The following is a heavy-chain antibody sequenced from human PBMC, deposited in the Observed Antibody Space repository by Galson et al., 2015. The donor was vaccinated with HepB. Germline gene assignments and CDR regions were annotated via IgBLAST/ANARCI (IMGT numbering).Heavy chain of an antibody. CDR2: ISYDGGNK. J-gene: IGHJ6*02. CDR3: VRDRGVDHYYGVDV. Sequence: SLRLSCAASGFGFGYYGMHWVRQAPGKGLQWMALISYDGGNKYYGESVKGRFTISRDNSKNTLHLQMNSLRAEDTAVYYCVRDRGVDHYYGVDVWGQGTTVTVSS. CDR1: GFGFGYYG. D-gene: IGHD2-15*01. V-gene: IGHV3-30*04.